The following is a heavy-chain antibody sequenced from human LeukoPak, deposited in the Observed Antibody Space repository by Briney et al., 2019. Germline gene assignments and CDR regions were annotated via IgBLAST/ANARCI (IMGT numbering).Heavy chain of an antibody. CDR3: ARQVGASTTFDS. CDR1: GFTVSNNY. CDR2: IYSGGNT. D-gene: IGHD1-26*01. J-gene: IGHJ4*02. V-gene: IGHV3-53*01. Sequence: GGSLRLSCAASGFTVSNNYMSWVRQAPGKGLEWVSAIYSGGNTYYSDSVKGRFTISRDNSKNTLHLQMNSLRAEDTAVYYCARQVGASTTFDSWGQGTLVTVSS.